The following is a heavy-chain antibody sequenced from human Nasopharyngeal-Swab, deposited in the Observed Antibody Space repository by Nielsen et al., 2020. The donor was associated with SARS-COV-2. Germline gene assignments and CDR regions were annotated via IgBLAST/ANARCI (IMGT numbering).Heavy chain of an antibody. Sequence: ASVKVSCKASGYTFTSYAMHWVRQAPGQRLEWMGWINAGNGNTKYSQKFQGRVTITRDTSASTAYMELSSLRSEDTAVYYCARDYLSRTNYGSDYWAREPWSPSPQ. J-gene: IGHJ4*02. CDR3: ARDYLSRTNYGSDY. V-gene: IGHV1-3*01. CDR2: INAGNGNT. D-gene: IGHD3-10*01. CDR1: GYTFTSYA.